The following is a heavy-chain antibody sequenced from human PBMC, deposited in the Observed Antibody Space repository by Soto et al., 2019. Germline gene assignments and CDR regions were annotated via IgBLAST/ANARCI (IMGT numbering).Heavy chain of an antibody. D-gene: IGHD3-10*01. CDR2: INHSGST. J-gene: IGHJ6*02. CDR1: GGSFSGYY. CDR3: ARGRGYYYGSGVALGYYYYGMDV. V-gene: IGHV4-34*01. Sequence: LSLTCAVYGGSFSGYYWSWIRQPPGKGLEWIGEINHSGSTNYNPSLKSRVTISVDTSKNQFSLKLSPVTAADTAVYYCARGRGYYYGSGVALGYYYYGMDVWGQGTTVTVSS.